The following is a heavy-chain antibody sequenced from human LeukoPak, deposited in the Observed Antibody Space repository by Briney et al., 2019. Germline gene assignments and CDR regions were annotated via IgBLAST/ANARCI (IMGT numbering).Heavy chain of an antibody. Sequence: SETLSLTCTVSGGSISNSYWCWVRQPAGKGLEWIGRISASGNTDYNRCLKGRVTMSVDTSKNQFSLRLSAVTAARTAVDYDAREGRSSTPGYCGAGTLVTVSS. V-gene: IGHV4-4*07. CDR3: AREGRSSTPGY. J-gene: IGHJ4*02. CDR1: GGSISNSY. D-gene: IGHD2-15*01. CDR2: ISASGNT.